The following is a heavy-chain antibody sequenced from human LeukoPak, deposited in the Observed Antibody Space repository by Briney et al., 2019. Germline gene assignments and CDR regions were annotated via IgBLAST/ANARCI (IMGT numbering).Heavy chain of an antibody. D-gene: IGHD3-9*01. V-gene: IGHV4-34*01. Sequence: PSETLSLTCAVYGGSFSGYYWSWIRQPPGKGLEWIGEINHSGSTNYNPSLKSRVTISVDTSKNQFSLKLSSVTAADTAVYYCARGKLYYDILTGSQGSAFDIWGQGTMVTVSS. CDR1: GGSFSGYY. CDR2: INHSGST. CDR3: ARGKLYYDILTGSQGSAFDI. J-gene: IGHJ3*02.